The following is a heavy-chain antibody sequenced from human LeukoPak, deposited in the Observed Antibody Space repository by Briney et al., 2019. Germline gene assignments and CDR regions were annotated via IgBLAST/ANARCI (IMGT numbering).Heavy chain of an antibody. J-gene: IGHJ4*02. Sequence: GGSLRLSCAASGFTFSSYAMTWVRQAPGKGLEWVSGIRSSGGSTYFADSVKGRFTISRDNSKNTLYLQMNSLRTEDTAVYYCTTDYPLNYWGQGTLVTVSS. CDR1: GFTFSSYA. CDR2: IRSSGGST. CDR3: TTDYPLNY. D-gene: IGHD4/OR15-4a*01. V-gene: IGHV3-23*01.